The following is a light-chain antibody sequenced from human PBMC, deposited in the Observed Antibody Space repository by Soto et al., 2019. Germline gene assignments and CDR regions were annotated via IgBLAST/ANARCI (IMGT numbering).Light chain of an antibody. CDR1: QSVTSTS. Sequence: EIVLTQSPGTLSLSPGERATLSCRASQSVTSTSLAWYQQKPGQAPRLLIYDASSRATDIPDRFSGSGSGTDFTLIISRLEPEDFAVYYCQQYATPPETFGQGTKVEIK. CDR2: DAS. V-gene: IGKV3-20*01. J-gene: IGKJ1*01. CDR3: QQYATPPET.